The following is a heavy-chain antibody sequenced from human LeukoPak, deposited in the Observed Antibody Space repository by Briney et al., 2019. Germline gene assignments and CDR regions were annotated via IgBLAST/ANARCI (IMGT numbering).Heavy chain of an antibody. CDR3: TRWIEVTGFDY. Sequence: ASGKVSCKASGHTFTSYDINWVRQATGQGLEWMGWMNPNSGNTGYAQKFQGRVTMTRNTSISTAYMELSSLRSEDTAVYYCTRWIEVTGFDYWGQGTLVTVSS. J-gene: IGHJ4*02. V-gene: IGHV1-8*01. D-gene: IGHD2-2*03. CDR2: MNPNSGNT. CDR1: GHTFTSYD.